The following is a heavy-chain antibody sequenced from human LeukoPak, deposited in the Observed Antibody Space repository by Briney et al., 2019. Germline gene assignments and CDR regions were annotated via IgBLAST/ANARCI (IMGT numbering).Heavy chain of an antibody. V-gene: IGHV3-15*01. CDR3: TTLTDDYSNWGYFDY. J-gene: IGHJ4*02. CDR1: GFTFSSYA. Sequence: TGGSLRLSCAASGFTFSSYAMSWVRQPPGKGLEWVGRIKSKTDGGTTDYAAPVKGRFTISRDDSKNTLYLQMNGLKTEDTAVYYCTTLTDDYSNWGYFDYWGQGTLVTVSS. CDR2: IKSKTDGGTT. D-gene: IGHD4-11*01.